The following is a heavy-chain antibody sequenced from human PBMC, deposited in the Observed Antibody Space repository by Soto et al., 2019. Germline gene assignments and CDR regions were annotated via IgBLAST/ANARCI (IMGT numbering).Heavy chain of an antibody. J-gene: IGHJ4*02. CDR1: GGSISSYY. CDR2: IYYSGST. CDR3: ARRNGDYLFDY. D-gene: IGHD4-17*01. V-gene: IGHV4-59*01. Sequence: QVQLQESGPGLVKPSETLSLTCTVSGGSISSYYWSWIRQPPGKGLEWIGYIYYSGSTNYNPSLKRRVTISVDTSKNQFSLKLSSVTAADSAVYYCARRNGDYLFDYWGQGTLVTVSS.